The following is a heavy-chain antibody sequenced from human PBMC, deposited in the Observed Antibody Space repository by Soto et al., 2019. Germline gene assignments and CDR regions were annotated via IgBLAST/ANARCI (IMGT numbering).Heavy chain of an antibody. CDR2: INPKSGGT. D-gene: IGHD2-8*01. V-gene: IGHV1-2*04. CDR1: GYSFTDCR. J-gene: IGHJ6*02. CDR3: ARGDSTDCSNGVCSFFYNHDMDV. Sequence: ASVKVSCKASGYSFTDCRMHWVRQAPGQGLEWLGRINPKSGGTSTAQKFQGWVTMTTDTSISTASMELTRLTSDDTAIYYCARGDSTDCSNGVCSFFYNHDMDVWGQGTTVTVSS.